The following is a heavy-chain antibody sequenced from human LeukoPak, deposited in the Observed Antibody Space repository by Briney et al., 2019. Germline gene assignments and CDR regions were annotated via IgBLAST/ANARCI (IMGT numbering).Heavy chain of an antibody. V-gene: IGHV4-61*02. CDR2: IYTSGST. J-gene: IGHJ3*02. D-gene: IGHD1-26*01. CDR3: ARVKATKISGAFDI. CDR1: GGSISSGSYY. Sequence: SETLSLTCTVSGGSISSGSYYWSWIRQPAGKGLEWIVRIYTSGSTNYNPSLKSRVTISVDTSKNQFSLKLSSVTAADTAVYYCARVKATKISGAFDIWGQGTMVTVSS.